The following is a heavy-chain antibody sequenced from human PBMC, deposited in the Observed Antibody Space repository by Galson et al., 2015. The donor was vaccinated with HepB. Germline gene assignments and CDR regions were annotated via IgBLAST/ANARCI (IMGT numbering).Heavy chain of an antibody. J-gene: IGHJ4*02. V-gene: IGHV6-1*01. CDR2: TYYRSKWYN. CDR1: GDSVSSNSAA. CDR3: ARAYCGVDCSYFDY. D-gene: IGHD2-21*01. Sequence: CAISGDSVSSNSAAWNWIRQSPSRGLEWLGRTYYRSKWYNDYAVSVKSRISINRDTPKNQFSLQLNSVTPEDTAVYYCARAYCGVDCSYFDYWGQGTLVTVSP.